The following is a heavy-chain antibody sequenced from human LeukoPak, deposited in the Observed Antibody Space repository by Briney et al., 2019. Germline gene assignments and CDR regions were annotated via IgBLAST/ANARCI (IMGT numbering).Heavy chain of an antibody. CDR1: GFTFSSYA. CDR2: ISYDGSNK. Sequence: PGGSLRLSCAASGFTFSSYAMHWVRQAPGKGLEWVAVISYDGSNKYSADSVKGRLTISRDNSKNTLYLQMNSLRAEDTAVYYCARTIHSSGLPFDYWGQGTLVTVSS. V-gene: IGHV3-30-3*01. CDR3: ARTIHSSGLPFDY. D-gene: IGHD3-22*01. J-gene: IGHJ4*02.